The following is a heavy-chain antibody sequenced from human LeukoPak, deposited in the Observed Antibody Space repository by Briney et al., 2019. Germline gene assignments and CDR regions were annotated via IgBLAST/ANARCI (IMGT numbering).Heavy chain of an antibody. D-gene: IGHD3-22*01. J-gene: IGHJ4*02. CDR3: ARGPGYYDSSGLIH. CDR1: GGSFSGYY. CDR2: INHSGST. Sequence: SETLSLTCAVYGGSFSGYYWGWIRQPPGKGLEWIGEINHSGSTNYNPSLKSRVTISVDTSKNQFSLKLSSVTAADTAVYYCARGPGYYDSSGLIHWGQGTLVTVSS. V-gene: IGHV4-34*01.